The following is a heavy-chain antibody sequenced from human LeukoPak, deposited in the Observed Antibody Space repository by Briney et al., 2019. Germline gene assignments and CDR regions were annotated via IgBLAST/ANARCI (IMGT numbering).Heavy chain of an antibody. J-gene: IGHJ5*02. CDR1: GVSISSSNSY. D-gene: IGHD3-22*01. CDR2: IYYSGST. CDR3: ARHTITMIVSP. V-gene: IGHV4-39*01. Sequence: PSETLSLTCTVSGVSISSSNSYWGWIRQPPGKGLEWIGSIYYSGSTYYNPSLKSRVTISVDTSKNQFSLKLSSVTAADTAVYYCARHTITMIVSPWGQGTLVTVSS.